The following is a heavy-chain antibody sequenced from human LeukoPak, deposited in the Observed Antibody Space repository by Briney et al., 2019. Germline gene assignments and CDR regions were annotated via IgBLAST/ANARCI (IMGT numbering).Heavy chain of an antibody. CDR1: GYTFTGYY. CDR2: INPNSGGT. CDR3: ARGWVRYFDWLSLDY. J-gene: IGHJ4*02. Sequence: ASVKVSCKASGYTFTGYYMHWVRQAPGQGLEWMGRINPNSGGTNYAQKFQGRVTMTRDTSISTAYMELSRLRSDDTAVYDCARGWVRYFDWLSLDYWGQGTLVTVSS. D-gene: IGHD3-9*01. V-gene: IGHV1-2*06.